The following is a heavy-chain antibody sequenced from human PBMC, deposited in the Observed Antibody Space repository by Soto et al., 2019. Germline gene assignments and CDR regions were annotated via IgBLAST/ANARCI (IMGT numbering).Heavy chain of an antibody. D-gene: IGHD3-10*01. CDR2: ISYDGSNR. V-gene: IGHV3-30*03. Sequence: QVQLVESGGGVVQPGRSLRLSCAASGFPFTTYGMPWVREGPGKGLAWVAVISYDGSNRYYADSVKGRFTISRDNSKNTLYLQMNALRPEDTALYYCVGGQYYFDYRGQGTLVTVSS. J-gene: IGHJ4*02. CDR3: VGGQYYFDY. CDR1: GFPFTTYG.